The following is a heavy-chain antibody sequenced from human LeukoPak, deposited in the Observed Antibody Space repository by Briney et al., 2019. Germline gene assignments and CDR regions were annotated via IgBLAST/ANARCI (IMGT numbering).Heavy chain of an antibody. V-gene: IGHV5-51*01. Sequence: GESLKTSCHVFGYSFTNYWIGWVRQMPGKGLESMGIIYPADSDTTYSPSFHGQVPISPVKSISTVYLQWSSLKASDNAMYYCARQSRDGSKTRGYYFDYWGQGTLVTVSS. CDR2: IYPADSDT. D-gene: IGHD3-10*01. CDR1: GYSFTNYW. J-gene: IGHJ4*02. CDR3: ARQSRDGSKTRGYYFDY.